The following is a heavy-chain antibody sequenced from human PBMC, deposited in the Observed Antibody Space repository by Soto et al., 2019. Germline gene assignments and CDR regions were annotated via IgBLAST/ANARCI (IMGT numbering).Heavy chain of an antibody. V-gene: IGHV3-23*01. Sequence: GGSLRLSCAASGFTFSTYAMAWVRQAPGKGLEWVSGVSASGLNTDYADPVKGRFTISRDNSKSTLYLQMNSLRVEDTALYYCAKPFLEGYSSGWCGYFHHWGQGTLVTVSS. CDR1: GFTFSTYA. D-gene: IGHD6-19*01. CDR2: VSASGLNT. J-gene: IGHJ1*01. CDR3: AKPFLEGYSSGWCGYFHH.